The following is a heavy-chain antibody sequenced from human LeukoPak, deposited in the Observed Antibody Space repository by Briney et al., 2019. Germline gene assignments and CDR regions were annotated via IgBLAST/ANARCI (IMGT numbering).Heavy chain of an antibody. Sequence: GGSLRLSCAASGFTFSNHGMNWVRQAPGKGLEWVSAISGSGGSTYYADSVKGRFTISRDNSKNTLYLQMKSRRAEDTAVYYCAKYYYDSSGYHGLDYWGQGTLVTVSS. V-gene: IGHV3-23*01. CDR3: AKYYYDSSGYHGLDY. D-gene: IGHD3-22*01. J-gene: IGHJ4*02. CDR1: GFTFSNHG. CDR2: ISGSGGST.